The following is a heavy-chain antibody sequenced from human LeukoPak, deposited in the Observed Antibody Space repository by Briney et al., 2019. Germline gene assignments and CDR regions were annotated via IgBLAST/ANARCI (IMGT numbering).Heavy chain of an antibody. CDR1: GFTFSSYA. V-gene: IGHV3-21*01. J-gene: IGHJ4*02. Sequence: GGSLRLSCAASGFTFSSYAMHWVRQAPGKGLEWVAAISSSSRDIFYADSVKGRFSISRDNTQNSLSLQMGSLKAEDTAVYYCVREAAATLFDYWGQGTLVTVSS. CDR2: ISSSSRDI. CDR3: VREAAATLFDY. D-gene: IGHD1-26*01.